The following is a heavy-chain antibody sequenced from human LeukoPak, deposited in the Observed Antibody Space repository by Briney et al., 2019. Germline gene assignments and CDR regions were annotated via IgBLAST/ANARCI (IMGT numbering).Heavy chain of an antibody. D-gene: IGHD6-13*01. V-gene: IGHV3-9*01. J-gene: IGHJ4*02. CDR2: ISWNSDSI. CDR3: ASLSSSWDTYYFDY. CDR1: GFTFGDYA. Sequence: GRSLRLSCAASGFTFGDYAMHWVRQAPGKGLEWVSGISWNSDSIGYADSVKGRFTISRDNAKNSLYLQMNSLRAEDTAVYYCASLSSSWDTYYFDYWGQGTLVTVSS.